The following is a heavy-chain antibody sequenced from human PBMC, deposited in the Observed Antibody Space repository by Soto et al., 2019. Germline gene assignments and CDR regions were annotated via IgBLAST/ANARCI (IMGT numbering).Heavy chain of an antibody. J-gene: IGHJ6*02. CDR3: PSRKHYDYSLDYYCNGMDA. CDR1: GYSFTSYW. D-gene: IGHD3-16*01. Sequence: GESLKISCKGSGYSFTSYWISWVRQMPGKGLEWMGRIDPSDSYTNYSPSFQGHVTISADKSISTAYLQWSSLNASDTAMYYCPSRKHYDYSLDYYCNGMDAWGRETTGT. V-gene: IGHV5-10-1*01. CDR2: IDPSDSYT.